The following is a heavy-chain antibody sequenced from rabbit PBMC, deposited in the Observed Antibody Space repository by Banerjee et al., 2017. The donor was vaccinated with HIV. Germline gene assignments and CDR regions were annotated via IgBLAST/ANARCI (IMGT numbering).Heavy chain of an antibody. J-gene: IGHJ4*01. D-gene: IGHD8-1*01. Sequence: QEQLVESGGDLVKPGASLTLTCKASGLDFSSSYWICWVRQAPGKGLEWIACIYVGSSGSTYYASWAKGRFTISKSTSLNTVTLQMTSLTAADTATYFCARDRSSYYIPYYFDLWGPGTLVTVS. CDR2: IYVGSSGST. V-gene: IGHV1S45*01. CDR1: GLDFSSSYW. CDR3: ARDRSSYYIPYYFDL.